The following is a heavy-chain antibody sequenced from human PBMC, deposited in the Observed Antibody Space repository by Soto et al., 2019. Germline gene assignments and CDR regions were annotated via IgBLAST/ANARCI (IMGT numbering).Heavy chain of an antibody. D-gene: IGHD5-12*01. V-gene: IGHV3-23*01. CDR3: AKCIRACGLAFDS. CDR2: ISGSGGST. Sequence: GGSLTLSCAASGFTFSSYAMSWVRQAPGKGLEWVSAISGSGGSTYYADSVKGRFTISRDNSNNTLYLQMNSMTAEDTAVYYGAKCIRACGLAFDSWGQGTLVTVSS. J-gene: IGHJ5*01. CDR1: GFTFSSYA.